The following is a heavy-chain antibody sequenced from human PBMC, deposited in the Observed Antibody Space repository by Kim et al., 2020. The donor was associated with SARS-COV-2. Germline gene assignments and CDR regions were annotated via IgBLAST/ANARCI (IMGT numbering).Heavy chain of an antibody. D-gene: IGHD3-9*01. CDR1: GFTFDDYA. V-gene: IGHV3-9*01. CDR3: AKVTGTYYDNYYYGMDV. Sequence: SLRLSCAASGFTFDDYAMHWVRQAPGKGLEWVSGITSNSGSIGYADSVKGRFTISRDNAKNSLYLQMNSLRVEDTALYYCAKVTGTYYDNYYYGMDVWGQGTTVTVSS. CDR2: ITSNSGSI. J-gene: IGHJ6*02.